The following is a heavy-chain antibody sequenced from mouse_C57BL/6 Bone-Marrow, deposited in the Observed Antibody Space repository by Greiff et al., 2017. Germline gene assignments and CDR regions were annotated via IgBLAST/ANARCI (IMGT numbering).Heavy chain of an antibody. V-gene: IGHV1-81*01. CDR3: ARWGNWCFDY. CDR2: IYPRSGNT. D-gene: IGHD4-1*01. J-gene: IGHJ2*01. CDR1: GYTFTSYG. Sequence: QVKLQQSGAELARPGASVKLSCKASGYTFTSYGISWVKQRTGQGLEWIGEIYPRSGNTYYNEKLKGKATLTADKSSSTAYMELRCLTSEDSAVYFCARWGNWCFDYWGQGTTLTVSS.